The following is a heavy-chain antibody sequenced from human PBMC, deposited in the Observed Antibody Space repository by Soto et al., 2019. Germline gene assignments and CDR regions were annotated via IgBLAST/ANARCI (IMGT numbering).Heavy chain of an antibody. CDR2: VIPVFRTA. CDR3: ARSRFVVGVTEDYYGMDV. Sequence: SVKVSCKSSGGTFSNSPISWVRQAPGQGLEWVGGVIPVFRTANYAQKFQGRVTISADESTNTAYMELSSLRSGDTAVYYCARSRFVVGVTEDYYGMDVWGQGTTVTVS. J-gene: IGHJ6*02. D-gene: IGHD2-8*01. V-gene: IGHV1-69*13. CDR1: GGTFSNSP.